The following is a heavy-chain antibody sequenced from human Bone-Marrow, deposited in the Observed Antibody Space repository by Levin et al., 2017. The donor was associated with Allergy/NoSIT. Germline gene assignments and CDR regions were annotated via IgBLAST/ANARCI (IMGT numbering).Heavy chain of an antibody. J-gene: IGHJ4*02. D-gene: IGHD6-19*01. CDR1: GFTFSSYA. V-gene: IGHV3-30-3*01. CDR3: AREGGGWYVNYFDY. Sequence: GGSLRLSCAASGFTFSSYAMHWVRQAPGKGLEWVAVISYDGSNKYYADSVKGRFTISRDNSKNTLYLQMNSLRAEDTAVYYCAREGGGWYVNYFDYWGQGTLVTVSS. CDR2: ISYDGSNK.